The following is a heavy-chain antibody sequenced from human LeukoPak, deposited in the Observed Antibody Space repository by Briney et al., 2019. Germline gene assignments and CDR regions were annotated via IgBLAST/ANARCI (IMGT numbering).Heavy chain of an antibody. CDR1: GYTFTSYD. J-gene: IGHJ4*02. V-gene: IGHV1-8*03. D-gene: IGHD3-10*01. CDR2: MNPNSGNT. Sequence: ASVKVSCKASGYTFTSYDINWVRQATGQGLEWMGWMNPNSGNTGYAQKFQGRVTITRNTSISTAYMELSSLRAEDTAVYYCARDQPFGELLYWGQGTLVTVSS. CDR3: ARDQPFGELLY.